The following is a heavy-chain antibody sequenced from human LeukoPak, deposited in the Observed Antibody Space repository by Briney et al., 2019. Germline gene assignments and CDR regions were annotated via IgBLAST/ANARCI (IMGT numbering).Heavy chain of an antibody. CDR3: ARDTWGYYDGSGYYYYFDY. Sequence: SETLSLTCTVSGGXISSYYLSWIRQPPGKGLEWIGYIHYSGSTNYNPSLKSRVTISLDTSKNQFSLMLSSVTAADTAVYYCARDTWGYYDGSGYYYYFDYWGQGTLVTVSS. D-gene: IGHD3-22*01. CDR2: IHYSGST. J-gene: IGHJ4*02. V-gene: IGHV4-59*01. CDR1: GGXISSYY.